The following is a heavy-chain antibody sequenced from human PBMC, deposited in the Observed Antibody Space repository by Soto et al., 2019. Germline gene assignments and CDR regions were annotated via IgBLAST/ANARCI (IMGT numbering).Heavy chain of an antibody. Sequence: QVQLVQSGAEVQKPGSSVKVSCKASGGTFSSYAISWVRQAPGQGLEWMGGIIPIFGTANYAQKFQGRVTITADESTSTAYMELSSLRSEDTAVYYCASPGRGYYYGSGSPPVLDYWGQGTLVTVSS. V-gene: IGHV1-69*01. J-gene: IGHJ4*02. CDR1: GGTFSSYA. CDR2: IIPIFGTA. CDR3: ASPGRGYYYGSGSPPVLDY. D-gene: IGHD3-10*01.